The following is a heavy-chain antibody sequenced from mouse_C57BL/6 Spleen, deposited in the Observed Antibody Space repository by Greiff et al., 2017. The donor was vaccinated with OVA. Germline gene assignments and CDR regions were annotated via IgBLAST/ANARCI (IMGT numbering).Heavy chain of an antibody. D-gene: IGHD1-1*01. CDR3: ARDYYGSLGYFDV. CDR2: ISYDGSN. V-gene: IGHV3-6*01. Sequence: ESGPGLVKPSQSLSLTCSVTGYSITSGYYWNWIRQFPGNKLEWMGYISYDGSNNYNPSLKNRISITRDTSKNQFFLKLNSVTTEDTATYYCARDYYGSLGYFDVWGTGTTVTVSS. J-gene: IGHJ1*03. CDR1: GYSITSGYY.